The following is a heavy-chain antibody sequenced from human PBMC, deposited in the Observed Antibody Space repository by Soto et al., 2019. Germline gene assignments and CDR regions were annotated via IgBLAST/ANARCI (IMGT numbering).Heavy chain of an antibody. J-gene: IGHJ6*02. CDR2: VGLSGGT. CDR1: GGSFSDDY. CDR3: ARERVVLVRASVRVWDEYQYYGLDV. Sequence: NLSGTLSLPCEISGGSFSDDYWSWIRQPPGKGLGWIGKVGLSGGTSYNPSLRCRVTVSADTSKNLFSLRLTSRTPANTAVYYCARERVVLVRASVRVWDEYQYYGLDVWGQGTTVTVSS. D-gene: IGHD3-16*01. V-gene: IGHV4-34*01.